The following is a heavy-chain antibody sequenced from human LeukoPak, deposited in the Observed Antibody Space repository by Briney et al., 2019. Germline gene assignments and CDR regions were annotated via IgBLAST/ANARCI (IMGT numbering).Heavy chain of an antibody. V-gene: IGHV4-39*01. Sequence: SETLSLTCTVSGVSISSSSYYWGWIRQPPGKGLEWIGSIYYSGSTYYNPSLKSRVTISVDTSKNQFSLKLSSVTAADTAVYYCARRRRDSSGYYYFDYWGQGTLVTVSS. CDR1: GVSISSSSYY. D-gene: IGHD3-22*01. J-gene: IGHJ4*02. CDR3: ARRRRDSSGYYYFDY. CDR2: IYYSGST.